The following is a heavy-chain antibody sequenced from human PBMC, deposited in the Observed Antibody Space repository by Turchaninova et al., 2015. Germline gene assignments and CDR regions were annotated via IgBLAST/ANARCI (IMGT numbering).Heavy chain of an antibody. D-gene: IGHD4/OR15-4a*01. Sequence: LQQWGAGLLKPSETLSLTCAVYGGSFSGYYWSWIRQPPGKGLEWIGEINHSGSTNYNPSLKSRVTISVDPSKNKFSLKLSSVNAADTAVYYCARERGVLEARYYMDVWGKGTTVTVSS. V-gene: IGHV4-34*01. CDR1: GGSFSGYY. J-gene: IGHJ6*03. CDR2: INHSGST. CDR3: ARERGVLEARYYMDV.